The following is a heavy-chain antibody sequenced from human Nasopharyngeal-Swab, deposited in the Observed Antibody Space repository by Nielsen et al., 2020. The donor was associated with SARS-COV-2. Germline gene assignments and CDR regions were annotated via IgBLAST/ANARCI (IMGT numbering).Heavy chain of an antibody. CDR2: ISSSSSYI. CDR1: GFTFSSYS. J-gene: IGHJ6*02. V-gene: IGHV3-21*01. Sequence: GGSMRLSCAASGFTFSSYSMKWVRQAPGKGLEWVSSISSSSSYIYYADSVKGRFTISRDNAKNSLYLQMNSLRAEDTAVYYCARVFNRVSEIAAADPNIYYYYGMDVWGQGTTVTVSS. CDR3: ARVFNRVSEIAAADPNIYYYYGMDV. D-gene: IGHD6-13*01.